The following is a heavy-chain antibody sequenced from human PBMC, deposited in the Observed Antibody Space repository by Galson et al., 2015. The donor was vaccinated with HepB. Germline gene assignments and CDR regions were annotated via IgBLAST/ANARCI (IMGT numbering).Heavy chain of an antibody. Sequence: SLRLSCAASGFTFNNYGMHWVRQAPGKGLEWVAGIWYDGSKSYYIDSVKGRFTISRDDFRNTVSLQMNSLRAEDTALYYCARDYCSTNKCFDYWGQGILVTGSS. J-gene: IGHJ4*02. D-gene: IGHD2-2*01. CDR1: GFTFNNYG. V-gene: IGHV3-33*01. CDR2: IWYDGSKS. CDR3: ARDYCSTNKCFDY.